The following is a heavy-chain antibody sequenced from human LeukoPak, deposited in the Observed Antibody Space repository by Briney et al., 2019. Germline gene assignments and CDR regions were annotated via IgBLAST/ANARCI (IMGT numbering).Heavy chain of an antibody. CDR3: ARVEGRSYGGNSAWFDP. Sequence: GGSLRLSCAASRFTFSGYYMSWIRQAPGKGLEWVSYISSSGSTLYYADSVKGRFTISRDNAKNSLYLQMNSLRAEDTAVYYYARVEGRSYGGNSAWFDPWGQGTLVTVSS. J-gene: IGHJ5*02. CDR1: RFTFSGYY. CDR2: ISSSGSTL. V-gene: IGHV3-11*04. D-gene: IGHD4-23*01.